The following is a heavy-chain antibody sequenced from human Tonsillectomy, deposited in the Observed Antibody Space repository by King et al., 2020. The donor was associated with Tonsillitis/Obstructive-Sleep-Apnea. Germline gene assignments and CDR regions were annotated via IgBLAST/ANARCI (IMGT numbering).Heavy chain of an antibody. CDR2: IGTTGDT. J-gene: IGHJ3*02. CDR1: GFTFSNYD. D-gene: IGHD5-18*01. CDR3: ARASRCSYVYGAFDI. V-gene: IGHV3-13*04. Sequence: VQLVESGGGLVQPGGSLRLSCAASGFTFSNYDMHWVRQPTGRTLEWVSAIGTTGDTYCPDSMKGRFTISRENAKNSLYLQMNSLRAGDTAVYFCARASRCSYVYGAFDIWGQGTMVTVSS.